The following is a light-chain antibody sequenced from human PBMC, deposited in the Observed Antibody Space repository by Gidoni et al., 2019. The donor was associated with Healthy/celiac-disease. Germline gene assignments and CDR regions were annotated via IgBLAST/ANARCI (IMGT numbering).Light chain of an antibody. CDR2: AAS. CDR3: LQDYNYPWT. Sequence: AIHLTQSPSSLSASVGDRVTITCRASQGIRNDLGWYQQKPGNAPKLLIYAASSLQSGVPSRFSGSGSGTDFTLTISSLQTEDFATYYCLQDYNYPWTFGQXTKVEIK. J-gene: IGKJ1*01. V-gene: IGKV1-6*01. CDR1: QGIRND.